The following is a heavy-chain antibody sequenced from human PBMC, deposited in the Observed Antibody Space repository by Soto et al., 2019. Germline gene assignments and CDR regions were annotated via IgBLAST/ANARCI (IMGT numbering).Heavy chain of an antibody. Sequence: QVQLVQSGAEVKKPGSSVKVSCKASGGTFSSYSINWVRQAPGQGLEWMGEIIPIFGTANYAQKFQGRDTITADESTSTAYMELSSLRSEATAVYYCARDGGRHSGGIDYWGQGTLVTVSS. J-gene: IGHJ4*02. CDR3: ARDGGRHSGGIDY. V-gene: IGHV1-69*01. CDR2: IIPIFGTA. D-gene: IGHD1-26*01. CDR1: GGTFSSYS.